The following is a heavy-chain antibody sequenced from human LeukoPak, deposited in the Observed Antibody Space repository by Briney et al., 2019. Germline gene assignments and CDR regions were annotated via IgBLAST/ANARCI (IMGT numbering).Heavy chain of an antibody. CDR2: IRISGGST. V-gene: IGHV3-23*01. J-gene: IGHJ5*02. CDR3: AKDRDYYDSSGLGS. CDR1: GFTFSIYA. D-gene: IGHD3-22*01. Sequence: GGSLRLSCAASGFTFSIYAMSWVRRAPGKGLEWVPVIRISGGSTYYADSVKGRFTISRDNSKNTLSLQMNSLRAEDTALYYCAKDRDYYDSSGLGSWGQGTLVTVSS.